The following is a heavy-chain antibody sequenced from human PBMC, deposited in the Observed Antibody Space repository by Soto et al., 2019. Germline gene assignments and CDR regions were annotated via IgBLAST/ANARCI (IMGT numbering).Heavy chain of an antibody. CDR1: GGTFSSYA. CDR2: IIPIVGTA. V-gene: IGHV1-69*13. CDR3: ARARGARAFDI. Sequence: ASVKVSCKASGGTFSSYAISWVRQAPGQGLEWMGGIIPIVGTANYAQKFQGRVTITAXXXXSXXXMXLXXLRXEDTAVYYCARARGARAFDIWGQGTLVTVSS. J-gene: IGHJ3*02. D-gene: IGHD1-26*01.